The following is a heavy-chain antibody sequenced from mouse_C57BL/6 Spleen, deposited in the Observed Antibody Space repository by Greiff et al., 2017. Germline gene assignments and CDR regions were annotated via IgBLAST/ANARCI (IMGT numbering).Heavy chain of an antibody. CDR1: GYAFSSSW. V-gene: IGHV1-82*01. Sequence: QVQLQQSGPELVKPGASVKISCKASGYAFSSSWLNWVKQRPGKGLEWIGRIYPGDGDTNYKGKFKGKATLTADKSSSPAYMQLSSLTSEDSAVYFCARGGADFDYWGQGTTLTVSS. J-gene: IGHJ2*01. CDR2: IYPGDGDT. CDR3: ARGGADFDY.